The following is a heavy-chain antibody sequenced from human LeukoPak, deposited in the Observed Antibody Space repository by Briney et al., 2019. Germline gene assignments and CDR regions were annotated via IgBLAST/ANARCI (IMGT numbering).Heavy chain of an antibody. D-gene: IGHD2-2*01. Sequence: IPSETLSLTCAVSGGSISSSNWWSWVRQPPGKGLEWIGEIYHSGSTNYNPSLKSRVTISVDKSKNQFSLKLSSVTAADTAVYYCARHSYCSSTSCYFVRWYFDLWGRGTLVTVSS. V-gene: IGHV4-4*02. J-gene: IGHJ2*01. CDR3: ARHSYCSSTSCYFVRWYFDL. CDR1: GGSISSSNW. CDR2: IYHSGST.